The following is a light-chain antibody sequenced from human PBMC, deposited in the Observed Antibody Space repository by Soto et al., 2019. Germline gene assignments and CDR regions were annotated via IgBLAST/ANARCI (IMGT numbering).Light chain of an antibody. CDR1: QSVPANY. CDR3: LQYGTPWWT. CDR2: DAS. J-gene: IGKJ1*01. V-gene: IGKV3-20*01. Sequence: EIVLTQSPGTLSLSPGERVTLSCGASQSVPANYLAWYQQKPGQAPRLLIYDASNRATGIPDRFSGSGSGTDFTLTVSRLEPEDCAVYFCLQYGTPWWTFGQGARVEIK.